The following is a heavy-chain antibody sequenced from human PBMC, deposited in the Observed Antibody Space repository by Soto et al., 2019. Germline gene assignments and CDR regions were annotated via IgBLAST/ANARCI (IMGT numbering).Heavy chain of an antibody. CDR1: GGTLSGAG. V-gene: IGHV1-69*18. J-gene: IGHJ4*02. D-gene: IGHD1-1*01. CDR2: HIPMFGST. CDR3: ARGDGFNYYFDY. Sequence: QVHLVQSGAEVRPPGSSVRVSCKASGGTLSGAGVSWVRQAPGQGLEWMGNHIPMFGSTNYAEKFQGRLTISADAPAATAYMDLSSLRSDDTAVYYCARGDGFNYYFDYWGQGALVTVSS.